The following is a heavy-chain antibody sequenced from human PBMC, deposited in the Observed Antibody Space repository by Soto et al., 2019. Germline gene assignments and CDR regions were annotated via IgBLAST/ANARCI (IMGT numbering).Heavy chain of an antibody. CDR2: ISGSGGST. CDR1: GFTFRSYV. V-gene: IGHV3-23*01. Sequence: EVQLLESGGGLVQPGGSLRLSCAVSGFTFRSYVMNWVRRAPGKGLEWVSSISGSGGSTYYVDSVKGRFTISRDNSKNTLYLQMNSLRAEDTAVYYCAKDPVAGTRPYYFDHWGQGTLVTVSS. CDR3: AKDPVAGTRPYYFDH. J-gene: IGHJ4*02. D-gene: IGHD6-19*01.